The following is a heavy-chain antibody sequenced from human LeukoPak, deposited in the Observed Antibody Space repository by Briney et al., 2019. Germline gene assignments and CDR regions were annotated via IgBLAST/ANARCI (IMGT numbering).Heavy chain of an antibody. D-gene: IGHD3-22*01. CDR2: IQYDGSHK. Sequence: PGGSLRLSCEASGFTLSGYGMHWVRQAPGKGLEWVAFIQYDGSHKYLRDSVKGRFTISRDNSKNTLYLQMNSLRAEDTALYYCAKGQLSSADALRFDSWGQGTLVTVSS. CDR1: GFTLSGYG. J-gene: IGHJ4*02. CDR3: AKGQLSSADALRFDS. V-gene: IGHV3-30*02.